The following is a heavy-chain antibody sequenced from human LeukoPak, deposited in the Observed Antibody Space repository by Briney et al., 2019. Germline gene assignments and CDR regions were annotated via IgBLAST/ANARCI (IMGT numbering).Heavy chain of an antibody. V-gene: IGHV3-21*01. CDR2: ICSTGAHI. CDR3: ARVRLPIRLQGPLTD. J-gene: IGHJ4*02. Sequence: PGGSLRLSCAPSGFTFKHYMMNWVRQAPGKGLEWVSSICSTGAHIYYADSVKGRFTISRDNANNSLFLQMTSLRAEDTPYDYCARVRLPIRLQGPLTDWGQGTLVTVSS. CDR1: GFTFKHYM. D-gene: IGHD4-11*01.